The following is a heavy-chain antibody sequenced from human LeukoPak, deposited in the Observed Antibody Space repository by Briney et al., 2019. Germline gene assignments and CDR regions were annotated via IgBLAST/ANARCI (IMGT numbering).Heavy chain of an antibody. Sequence: PGGPLRLSCAASGFTVSSNYMSWVRQAPGKGLVWVSRINSDGRSTNYADSVKGRFSISRDNAENTLYLQMNSLRVEDTAVYYCVRGADTGYSSDSWGQGTLVTVSS. CDR2: INSDGRST. CDR3: VRGADTGYSSDS. J-gene: IGHJ4*02. CDR1: GFTVSSNY. V-gene: IGHV3-74*01. D-gene: IGHD3-9*01.